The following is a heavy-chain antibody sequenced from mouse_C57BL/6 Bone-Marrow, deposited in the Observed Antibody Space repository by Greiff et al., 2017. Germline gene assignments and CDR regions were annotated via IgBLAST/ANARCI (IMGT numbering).Heavy chain of an antibody. V-gene: IGHV1-15*01. J-gene: IGHJ2*01. Sequence: QVQLKESGAELVRPGASVTLSCKASGYTFTDYEMHWVKQTPVHGLEWIGAIDPETGGTAYNQKFKGKAILTADKSSSTAYMELRSLTSEDSAVYYCTSSPYYSNCWGQGTTLTVSS. CDR2: IDPETGGT. CDR3: TSSPYYSNC. D-gene: IGHD2-5*01. CDR1: GYTFTDYE.